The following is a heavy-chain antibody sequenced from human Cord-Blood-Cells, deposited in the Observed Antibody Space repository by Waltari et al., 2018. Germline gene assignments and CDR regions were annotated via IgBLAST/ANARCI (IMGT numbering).Heavy chain of an antibody. CDR3: TRVFYGAGSYYNVDY. D-gene: IGHD3-10*01. Sequence: EVQLVESGGGLVKPGRCLRLSCPASGFTFGDYAMTWFGEAPGRGLGWVGFIRSKAYGGKTEYASSVKGRFTISRDDSKSIAYLQMNSRKTEDTAVYYCTRVFYGAGSYYNVDYWGQGTLVTVSS. CDR2: IRSKAYGGKT. J-gene: IGHJ4*02. CDR1: GFTFGDYA. V-gene: IGHV3-49*05.